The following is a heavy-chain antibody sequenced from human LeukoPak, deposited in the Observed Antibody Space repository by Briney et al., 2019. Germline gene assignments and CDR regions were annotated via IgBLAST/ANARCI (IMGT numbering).Heavy chain of an antibody. CDR1: GGTFGSYT. J-gene: IGHJ4*02. Sequence: ASVKVSCKASGGTFGSYTISWVRQAPGQGLEWMGRIIPILGIANYAQKFQGRVTITADKSTSTAYMELSSLRSEDTAVYYCARNLRGDRGDDYWGQGTLVTVSS. CDR3: ARNLRGDRGDDY. CDR2: IIPILGIA. D-gene: IGHD3-16*01. V-gene: IGHV1-69*02.